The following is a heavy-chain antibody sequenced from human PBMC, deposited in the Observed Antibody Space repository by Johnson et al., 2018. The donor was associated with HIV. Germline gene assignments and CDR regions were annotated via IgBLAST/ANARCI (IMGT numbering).Heavy chain of an antibody. J-gene: IGHJ3*01. D-gene: IGHD5-18*01. CDR2: IYSGGST. CDR3: AKDRIRSTAPDTFDV. V-gene: IGHV3-66*01. CDR1: GFTVSSNY. Sequence: VQLVESGGGLVQPGGSLRLSCAASGFTVSSNYMSWVRQAPGKGLEWVSVIYSGGSTYYADSVKGRFTISRDNSKNTLYLQMDSLRAVDTAVFYCAKDRIRSTAPDTFDVWGQGTMVTVSS.